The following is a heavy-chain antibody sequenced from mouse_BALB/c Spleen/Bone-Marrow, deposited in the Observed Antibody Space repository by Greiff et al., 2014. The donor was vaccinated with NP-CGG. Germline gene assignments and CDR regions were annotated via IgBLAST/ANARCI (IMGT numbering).Heavy chain of an antibody. J-gene: IGHJ2*01. Sequence: EVQLVESGGGLVQPGGSRKLSCAASGFTFSDYGMAWVRQAPGKGPEWVAFISNLAYSIYYTDTVTGRFTISRENAKYTLYLEMSSLRSEDTAMYYCARALAYGSSFDYWGQGTTLTVSS. CDR1: GFTFSDYG. CDR2: ISNLAYSI. D-gene: IGHD1-1*01. CDR3: ARALAYGSSFDY. V-gene: IGHV5-15*02.